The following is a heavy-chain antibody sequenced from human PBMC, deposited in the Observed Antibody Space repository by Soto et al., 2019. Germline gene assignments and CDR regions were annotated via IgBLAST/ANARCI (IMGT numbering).Heavy chain of an antibody. CDR1: GGTFSSYA. D-gene: IGHD3-9*01. Sequence: AVKVSCKASGGTFSSYAISWVRQAPGQGLEWMGGIIPIFGTANYAQKFQGRVTITADESTSTAYMELSSLRSEDTAVYYCASSYYDILTGYPSNYYFYCFDVWGQGTTFTASS. V-gene: IGHV1-69*13. J-gene: IGHJ6*02. CDR3: ASSYYDILTGYPSNYYFYCFDV. CDR2: IIPIFGTA.